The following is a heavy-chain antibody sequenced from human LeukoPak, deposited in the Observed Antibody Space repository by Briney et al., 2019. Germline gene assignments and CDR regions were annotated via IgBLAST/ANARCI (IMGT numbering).Heavy chain of an antibody. CDR3: ARGYYGSGSYYKTLGNAFDI. CDR2: IYSGGST. Sequence: PGGSLRLSCAASGFTVSSNYMSWVRQAPGKGLEWVSVIYSGGSTYSADSVKGRFTISRDNSKNTLYLQMNSLRAEDTAVYYCARGYYGSGSYYKTLGNAFDIWGQGTMVTVSS. CDR1: GFTVSSNY. V-gene: IGHV3-53*01. J-gene: IGHJ3*02. D-gene: IGHD3-10*01.